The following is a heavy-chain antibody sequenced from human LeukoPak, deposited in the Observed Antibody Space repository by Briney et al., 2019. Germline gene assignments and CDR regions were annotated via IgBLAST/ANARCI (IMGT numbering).Heavy chain of an antibody. CDR3: ARVVWATLPDCSGGSCYSSRFPHFDY. CDR1: RYTFTGYY. V-gene: IGHV1-2*02. D-gene: IGHD2-15*01. J-gene: IGHJ4*02. Sequence: GASVKVSCKASRYTFTGYYMHWVRQAPGQGLEWIGWINPNSGSTNYAQKFQGRVTMTRDTSISTAYMELSRLRSDDTAVYYCARVVWATLPDCSGGSCYSSRFPHFDYWGKGPLVTASS. CDR2: INPNSGST.